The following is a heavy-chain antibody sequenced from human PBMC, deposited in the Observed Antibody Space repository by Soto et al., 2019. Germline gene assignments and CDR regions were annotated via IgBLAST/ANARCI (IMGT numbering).Heavy chain of an antibody. CDR3: ARGSSIAGLYYGMDV. Sequence: GASVKVSCKASGYTFTSYGISWVRKAPGQGLEWMGWISAYNGNTNYAQKLQGRVTMTTDTSTSTAYMELRSLRSAADTAVYYCARGSSIAGLYYGMDVWGQGTTVTVSS. CDR1: GYTFTSYG. V-gene: IGHV1-18*01. CDR2: ISAYNGNT. J-gene: IGHJ6*02. D-gene: IGHD6-6*01.